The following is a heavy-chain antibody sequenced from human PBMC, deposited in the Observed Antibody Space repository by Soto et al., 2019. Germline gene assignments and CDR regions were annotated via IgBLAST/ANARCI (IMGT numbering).Heavy chain of an antibody. J-gene: IGHJ4*02. Sequence: GGSLRLSCAASGFTFSSYSMNWVRQAPGKGLEWVSSISSSSSYIYYADSVKGRFTISRDNAKNSLYLQMTSLRAEDTAVYYCARDSGLPDTAMVTSLDYWGQGTLVTVSS. D-gene: IGHD5-18*01. CDR1: GFTFSSYS. CDR2: ISSSSSYI. CDR3: ARDSGLPDTAMVTSLDY. V-gene: IGHV3-21*01.